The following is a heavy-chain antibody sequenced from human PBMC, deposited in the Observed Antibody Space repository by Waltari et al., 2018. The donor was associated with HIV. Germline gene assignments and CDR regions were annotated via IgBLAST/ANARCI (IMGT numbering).Heavy chain of an antibody. J-gene: IGHJ4*02. CDR2: IISKSDGGTT. Sequence: EVQLVESGGGLVKPGGSLRLSCAASGFPFGTAGMGWVRQAPGKGLGGVGRIISKSDGGTTYAAPVKGRFIISRNDSKNMLYLQMKSLKTEDTAVYYCRTSSDYGDPPVDYWGQGTLVTVSS. CDR1: GFPFGTAG. CDR3: RTSSDYGDPPVDY. V-gene: IGHV3-15*01. D-gene: IGHD4-17*01.